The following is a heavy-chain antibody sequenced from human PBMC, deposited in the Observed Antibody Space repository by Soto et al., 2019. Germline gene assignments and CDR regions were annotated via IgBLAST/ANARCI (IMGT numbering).Heavy chain of an antibody. J-gene: IGHJ4*02. CDR1: GFSLTTRAVD. V-gene: IGHV2-5*01. CDR2: IYWNDNE. Sequence: QITLKESGPTLVKPTQTLTLTCTFSGFSLTTRAVDVGWIRQPPGKALEWLAFIYWNDNEYYSPSLKSRLTITKDTAKNQVVLTMTNTDPVDTATYYCAHGSGRLFDYWGQGTLVTVSA. D-gene: IGHD6-19*01. CDR3: AHGSGRLFDY.